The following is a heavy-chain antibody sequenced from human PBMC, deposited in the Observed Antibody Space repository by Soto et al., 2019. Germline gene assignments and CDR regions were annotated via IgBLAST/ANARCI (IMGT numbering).Heavy chain of an antibody. CDR3: AKVRESRGPQPFDY. CDR2: IYHSGST. D-gene: IGHD3-10*01. V-gene: IGHV4-4*02. CDR1: GGSISSSNW. J-gene: IGHJ4*02. Sequence: SETLSLTCAVSGGSISSSNWWSWVRQPPGKGLEWIGEIYHSGSTSYNPSLKSRVTISVDKSKNQFSLKLNSVTAADTAVYYCAKVRESRGPQPFDYRAQRTPVTGSS.